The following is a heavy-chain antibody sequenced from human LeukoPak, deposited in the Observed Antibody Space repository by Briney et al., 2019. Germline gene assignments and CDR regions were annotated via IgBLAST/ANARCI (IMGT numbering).Heavy chain of an antibody. CDR1: GFPFSSYG. V-gene: IGHV3-30*02. D-gene: IGHD4-11*01. CDR3: ATVTKVDFDY. Sequence: GGSLRLSCAASGFPFSSYGMYWVRQTPDKGLQWVAYLRKDATYSNYADSVRGRFTISRDNSKNTVYLQMNNVRIEDTAVYFCATVTKVDFDYWGQGTLVTVSS. CDR2: LRKDATYS. J-gene: IGHJ4*02.